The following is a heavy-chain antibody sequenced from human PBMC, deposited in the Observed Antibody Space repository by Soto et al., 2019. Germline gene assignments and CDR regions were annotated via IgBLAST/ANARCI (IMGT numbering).Heavy chain of an antibody. Sequence: GGSLRLSCAASGFTFSSYEMNWVRQAPGKGLEWVSYISSSGSSIYYADSVKGRFTISRDNAKNSLYLQMNSLRAEGAAVYYCARVEIRSVDYWGQGTLVTVSS. CDR1: GFTFSSYE. D-gene: IGHD2-15*01. V-gene: IGHV3-48*03. CDR2: ISSSGSSI. CDR3: ARVEIRSVDY. J-gene: IGHJ4*02.